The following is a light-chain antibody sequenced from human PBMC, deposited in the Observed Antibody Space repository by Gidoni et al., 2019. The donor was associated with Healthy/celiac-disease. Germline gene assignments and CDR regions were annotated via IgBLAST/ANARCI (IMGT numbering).Light chain of an antibody. CDR3: QQYNNWPPYT. CDR2: GAS. J-gene: IGKJ2*01. V-gene: IGKV3-15*01. Sequence: EIVMTQSPATPPVSPGERATLSCRASQSVSSNLAWYQQKPGQAPRLLIYGASTRATGIPARFSGSGSVTEFTLTISSLQSEDFAVYYCQQYNNWPPYTFGQGTKLEIK. CDR1: QSVSSN.